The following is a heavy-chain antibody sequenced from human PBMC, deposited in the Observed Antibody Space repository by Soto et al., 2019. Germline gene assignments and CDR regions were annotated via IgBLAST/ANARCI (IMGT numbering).Heavy chain of an antibody. J-gene: IGHJ2*01. Sequence: QVQLQESGPGLVKPSETLSLTCTVSGGSISSYYWSWIRQPPGKGLEWIGYIYYSGSANYNPSLKSRVTLSVDTSKNQFSLKLSSVTAADTAVYYCSSSSSWYVNRWYFDLWGRGTLVTVSS. V-gene: IGHV4-59*01. D-gene: IGHD6-13*01. CDR1: GGSISSYY. CDR3: SSSSSWYVNRWYFDL. CDR2: IYYSGSA.